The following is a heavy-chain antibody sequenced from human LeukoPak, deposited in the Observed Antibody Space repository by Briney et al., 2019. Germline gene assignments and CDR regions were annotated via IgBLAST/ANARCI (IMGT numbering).Heavy chain of an antibody. CDR1: GGTFSSYA. V-gene: IGHV1-46*01. Sequence: ASVKVSCKASGGTFSSYAISWVRQAPGQGLEWMGIINPSGGSTSYAQKFQGRVTMTRDTSTSTVYMELSSLRSEDTAVYYCARAYPKSGSYFDYWGQGTLVTVSS. CDR2: INPSGGST. CDR3: ARAYPKSGSYFDY. J-gene: IGHJ4*02. D-gene: IGHD1-26*01.